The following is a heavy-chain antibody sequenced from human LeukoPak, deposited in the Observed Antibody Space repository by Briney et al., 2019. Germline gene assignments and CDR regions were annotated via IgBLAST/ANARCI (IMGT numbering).Heavy chain of an antibody. V-gene: IGHV4-30-2*01. Sequence: SETLSLTFAVSGGSISSGGYSWSWIRQPPGKGLEWIGYIYHSGSTYYNPSLKSRVTISVDRSKNQFSLKLSSVTAADTAVYYCARGEYSYGLDYWGQGTLVTVSS. CDR1: GGSISSGGYS. D-gene: IGHD5-18*01. CDR2: IYHSGST. J-gene: IGHJ4*02. CDR3: ARGEYSYGLDY.